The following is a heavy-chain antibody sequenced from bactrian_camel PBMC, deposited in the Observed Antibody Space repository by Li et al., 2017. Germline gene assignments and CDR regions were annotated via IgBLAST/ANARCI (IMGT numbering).Heavy chain of an antibody. CDR2: IGSDGST. Sequence: DVQLVESGGGLVQPGGSLRLSCAASGFPVSGYAMSWVRQAPGKEREGVAAIGSDGSTSYADSAEGRFNISQDYASHILYLSMNSLKPEDTAVYYCVSLVGRPLVHQGTQVTVS. V-gene: IGHV3S44*01. D-gene: IGHD2*01. J-gene: IGHJ4*01. CDR1: GFPVSGYA.